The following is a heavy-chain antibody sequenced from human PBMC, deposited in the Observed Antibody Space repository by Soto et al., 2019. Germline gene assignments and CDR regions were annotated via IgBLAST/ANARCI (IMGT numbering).Heavy chain of an antibody. CDR3: AIYCSGGSCHSRYFPH. CDR2: MNPNSGNT. D-gene: IGHD2-15*01. CDR1: GYTFTSYD. V-gene: IGHV1-8*01. Sequence: QVQLVQSGAEVKKPGASLKVSCKASGYTFTSYDINWVRQATGQGIEWMGWMNPNSGNTGYAQKFQGRVTMTSNTSLSTAYMELSSLRSEDTAVYYCAIYCSGGSCHSRYFPHWGQGTLVTVSS. J-gene: IGHJ1*01.